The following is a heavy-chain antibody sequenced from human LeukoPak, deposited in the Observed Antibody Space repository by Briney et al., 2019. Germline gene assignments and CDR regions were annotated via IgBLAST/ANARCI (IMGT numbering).Heavy chain of an antibody. CDR1: GFTFSSYS. Sequence: GGSLRLSCATSGFTFSSYSMNWVRQAPGKGLEWVSYIYSNSGTTYYADSVKGRFTISADNAKNSLYLQMNSLRAEDTAVYYCARDLLYAFDIWGQGTMVTVSS. J-gene: IGHJ3*02. CDR2: IYSNSGTT. V-gene: IGHV3-48*01. CDR3: ARDLLYAFDI.